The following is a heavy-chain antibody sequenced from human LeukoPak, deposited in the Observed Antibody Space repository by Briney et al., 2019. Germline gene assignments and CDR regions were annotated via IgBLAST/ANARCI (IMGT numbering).Heavy chain of an antibody. CDR1: GGTFSSYA. Sequence: ASVKVSCKASGGTFSSYAISWVRQAPGQGLEWMGGIIPIFGTANYAQKFQGRVTITADESTSTAYMELSSLRSEDTAVYYCASSDERYYLGYWGQGTLVTVSS. CDR3: ASSDERYYLGY. CDR2: IIPIFGTA. V-gene: IGHV1-69*01. J-gene: IGHJ4*02.